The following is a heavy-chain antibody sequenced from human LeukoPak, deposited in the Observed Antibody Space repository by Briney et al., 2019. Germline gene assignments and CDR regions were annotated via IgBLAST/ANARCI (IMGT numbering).Heavy chain of an antibody. CDR1: GFTFSSYA. V-gene: IGHV3-30*04. CDR2: ISYDGSNK. J-gene: IGHJ4*02. CDR3: AKAAYGSESYYDPFDY. Sequence: GGSLRLSCAASGFTFSSYAMHWVRQAPGKGLEWVAVISYDGSNKYYADSVKGRFTISRDNAKNSLYLQMNSLRAEDTAVYYCAKAAYGSESYYDPFDYWGQGTLVTVSS. D-gene: IGHD3-10*01.